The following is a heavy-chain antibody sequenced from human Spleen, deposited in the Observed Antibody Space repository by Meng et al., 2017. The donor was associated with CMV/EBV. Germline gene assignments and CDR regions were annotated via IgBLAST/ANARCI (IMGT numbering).Heavy chain of an antibody. CDR2: IYTSGST. CDR1: GGSIRSYY. J-gene: IGHJ5*02. D-gene: IGHD2-21*02. CDR3: ARDPPYCGGDCGWFDP. V-gene: IGHV4-4*07. Sequence: QVPLQASVPGPVKPSETLSPTCTVSGGSIRSYYSSWIRQPAGKGLEWLGRIYTSGSTNYNPSLKSRVTMSVDTSKNQFSLKLSSVTAADTAVYYCARDPPYCGGDCGWFDPWGQGTLVTVSS.